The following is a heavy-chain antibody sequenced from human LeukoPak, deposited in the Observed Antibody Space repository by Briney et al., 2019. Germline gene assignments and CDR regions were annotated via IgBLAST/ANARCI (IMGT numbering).Heavy chain of an antibody. CDR3: ARDNIVVVAATKAYYFDY. CDR1: GGSISSSNW. V-gene: IGHV4-4*02. D-gene: IGHD2-15*01. CDR2: IYHSGST. J-gene: IGHJ4*02. Sequence: SETLSLTCAVSGGSISSSNWWSWVRQPPGKGLEWIGEIYHSGSTYYNPSLKSRVTISVDTSKNQFSLKLSSVTAADTAVYYCARDNIVVVAATKAYYFDYWGQGTLVTVSS.